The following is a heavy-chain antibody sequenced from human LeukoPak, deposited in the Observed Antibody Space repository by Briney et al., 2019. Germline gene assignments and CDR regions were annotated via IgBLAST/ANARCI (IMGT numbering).Heavy chain of an antibody. CDR1: GYTFTGYY. J-gene: IGHJ5*02. Sequence: GASVKVSCKASGYTFTGYYMHWVRQAPGQGLEWMGWISAYNGNTNYAQKLQGRVTVTTDTSTSTAYMELRSLRSDDTAVYYCARVVEVTGNWFDPWGQGTLVTVSS. CDR2: ISAYNGNT. D-gene: IGHD2-21*02. V-gene: IGHV1-18*04. CDR3: ARVVEVTGNWFDP.